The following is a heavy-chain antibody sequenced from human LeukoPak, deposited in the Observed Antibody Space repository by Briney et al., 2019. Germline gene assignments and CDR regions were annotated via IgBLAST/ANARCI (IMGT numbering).Heavy chain of an antibody. Sequence: GGSLRLSCAASGFTFSSHGMNWVRQAPGKGLEWVSGISPNGVITYYADSVKGRFTISRDNSKNTLSLQMNSLRAEDTAVYYCAKEGKTRNWNYYQAKSVYWGQGTLVTVSS. CDR2: ISPNGVIT. CDR3: AKEGKTRNWNYYQAKSVY. V-gene: IGHV3-23*01. J-gene: IGHJ4*02. D-gene: IGHD1-7*01. CDR1: GFTFSSHG.